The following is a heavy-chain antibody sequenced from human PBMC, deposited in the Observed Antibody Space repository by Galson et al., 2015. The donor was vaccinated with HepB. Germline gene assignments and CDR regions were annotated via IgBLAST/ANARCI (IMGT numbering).Heavy chain of an antibody. CDR3: ARVKGSYDSSGYYYEYFDY. D-gene: IGHD3-22*01. Sequence: SLRLSCAASGFTVSSNYMSWVRQAPGKGLEWVSVIYSGGSTYYADSVKGRFTISRDNSKNTLYLQMNSLRAEDTAVYYCARVKGSYDSSGYYYEYFDYWGQGTLVTVSS. CDR2: IYSGGST. V-gene: IGHV3-53*01. CDR1: GFTVSSNY. J-gene: IGHJ4*02.